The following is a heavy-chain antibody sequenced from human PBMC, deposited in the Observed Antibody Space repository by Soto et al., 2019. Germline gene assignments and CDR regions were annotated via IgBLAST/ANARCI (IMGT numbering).Heavy chain of an antibody. V-gene: IGHV3-23*01. CDR2: ISGSGGST. CDR3: ARTTFYYYYDSSGYYST. Sequence: GGSLRLSCVASGFTFSSYAMSWVRQAQGKGLEWVSGISGSGGSTYYADSVKGRFTISRDNAKNSLYLQMNSLRAEDTAVYYCARTTFYYYYDSSGYYSTWGQGTLVTVSS. J-gene: IGHJ5*02. CDR1: GFTFSSYA. D-gene: IGHD3-22*01.